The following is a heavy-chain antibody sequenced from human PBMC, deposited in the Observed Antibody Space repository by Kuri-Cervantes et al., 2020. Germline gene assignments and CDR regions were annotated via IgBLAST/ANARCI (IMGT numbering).Heavy chain of an antibody. CDR3: WVLFAGY. CDR2: IYSGGST. D-gene: IGHD2-21*01. V-gene: IGHV3-66*01. CDR1: GFTVSSNY. Sequence: GESLKISCAASGFTVSSNYMSWVRQAPGKGLEWVSVIYSGGSTYYADSVKGRFTISRDNSKNTLYLQMNSLRAEDTAVYYCWVLFAGYWGQGTLVTVSS. J-gene: IGHJ4*02.